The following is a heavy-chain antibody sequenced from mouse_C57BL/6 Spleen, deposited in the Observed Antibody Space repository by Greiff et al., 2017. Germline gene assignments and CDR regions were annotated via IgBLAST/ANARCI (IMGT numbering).Heavy chain of an antibody. D-gene: IGHD1-1*01. CDR2: INPNYGTT. J-gene: IGHJ2*01. V-gene: IGHV1-39*01. Sequence: EVQLQESGPELVKPGASVKISCKASGYSFTDYNMNWVKQSNGKSLEWIGVINPNYGTTSYNQKFKGKATLTVDQSSSTAYMQLNSLTSEDSAVYYCARTDYYGSSYDDDGWGQGTTLTVSS. CDR1: GYSFTDYN. CDR3: ARTDYYGSSYDDDG.